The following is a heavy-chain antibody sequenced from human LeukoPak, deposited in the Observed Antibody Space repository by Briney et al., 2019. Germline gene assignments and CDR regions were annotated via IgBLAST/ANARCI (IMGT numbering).Heavy chain of an antibody. CDR2: ISWNGGII. V-gene: IGHV3-9*01. CDR1: GFTFENYA. J-gene: IGHJ4*02. Sequence: PGGSLRLSCAASGFTFENYAMHWVRKVPGKGLEWVSDISWNGGIIGYADSVKGRFTISRDSAKNSLYLQMNSLRVEDTALYYCAKGGLRLYFGQFHYWGQGTLVTVSS. D-gene: IGHD3-10*01. CDR3: AKGGLRLYFGQFHY.